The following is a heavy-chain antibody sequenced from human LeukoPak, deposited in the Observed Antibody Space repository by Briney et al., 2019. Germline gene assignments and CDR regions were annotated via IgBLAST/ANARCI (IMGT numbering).Heavy chain of an antibody. D-gene: IGHD5-18*01. J-gene: IGHJ4*02. V-gene: IGHV4-59*01. CDR2: IYYSGST. CDR3: ARERNTAMVS. Sequence: SETLSLTCTVSGGSTSSYYWSWIRQPPGKGLEWIGYIYYSGSTNYNPSLKSRVTISVDTSKNQFSLKLSSVTAADTAVYYCARERNTAMVSWGQGTLVTVSS. CDR1: GGSTSSYY.